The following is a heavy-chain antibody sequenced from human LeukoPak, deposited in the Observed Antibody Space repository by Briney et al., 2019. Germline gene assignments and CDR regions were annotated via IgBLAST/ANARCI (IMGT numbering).Heavy chain of an antibody. V-gene: IGHV3-7*04. Sequence: GGSLRLSCAASGFTFSSYAMHWVRQAPGKGLEWVANIKQDGSEKYCVDSVRGRFTISRDNAKNSLYLQMNSLRAEDTAVYYCARARVDYWGQGTLVIVSS. CDR1: GFTFSSYA. J-gene: IGHJ4*02. CDR2: IKQDGSEK. CDR3: ARARVDY.